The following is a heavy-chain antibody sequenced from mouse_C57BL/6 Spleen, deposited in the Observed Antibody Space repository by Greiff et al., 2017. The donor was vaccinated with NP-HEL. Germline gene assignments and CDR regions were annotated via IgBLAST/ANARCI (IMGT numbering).Heavy chain of an antibody. CDR2: INPSSGYT. CDR1: GYTFTSYT. D-gene: IGHD1-1*01. J-gene: IGHJ4*01. Sequence: QVQLKQSGAELARPGASVKMSCKASGYTFTSYTMHWVKQRPGQGLEWIGYINPSSGYTKYNQKFKDKATLTADKSSSTAYMQLSSLTSEDSAVYYCASSYYGSSPMDYWGQGTSVTVSS. V-gene: IGHV1-4*01. CDR3: ASSYYGSSPMDY.